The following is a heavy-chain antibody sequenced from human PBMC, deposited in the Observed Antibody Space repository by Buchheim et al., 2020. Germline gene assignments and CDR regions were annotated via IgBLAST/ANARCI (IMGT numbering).Heavy chain of an antibody. J-gene: IGHJ4*02. D-gene: IGHD3-22*01. CDR1: GASFSGYY. V-gene: IGHV4-34*01. CDR2: INHSGST. CDR3: AGFGDSSGYYYVY. Sequence: QVQLQQWGAGLLKPSETLSLTCAVYGASFSGYYWSWIRQPPGRGLEGIGEINHSGSTNYNPSLKSRFTISVDTSKNQFSLKLSSVTAADTAVYYCAGFGDSSGYYYVYWGQGTL.